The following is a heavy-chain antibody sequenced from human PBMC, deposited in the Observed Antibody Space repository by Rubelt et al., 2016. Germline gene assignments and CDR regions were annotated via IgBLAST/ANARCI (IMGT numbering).Heavy chain of an antibody. CDR2: ISGSGGTT. V-gene: IGHV3-23*01. J-gene: IGHJ4*02. D-gene: IGHD4-11*01. CDR3: ARLMTGVTIFDH. Sequence: GGSLRLSCSASGFIFSTYWMTWVRQAPGKGLEWVSGISGSGGTTQYADSVEGRFTISRDNSKNTLELQMNSLRADDTAVYFCARLMTGVTIFDHWGQGTLVTVSS. CDR1: GFIFSTYW.